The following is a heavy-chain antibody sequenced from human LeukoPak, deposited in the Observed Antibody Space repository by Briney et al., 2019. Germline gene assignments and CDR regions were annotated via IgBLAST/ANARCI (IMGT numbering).Heavy chain of an antibody. D-gene: IGHD3-22*01. J-gene: IGHJ1*01. CDR1: GFTFSSYW. V-gene: IGHV3-74*01. CDR2: IKSDGST. CDR3: ARAPSEIGGYYPEYFQH. Sequence: PGGSLRLSCAASGFTFSSYWMHWVRQAPGKGLVWVSRIKSDGSTNYADSVKGRFTISRDNAKNTVSLQMNSLRAEDTGVYYCARAPSEIGGYYPEYFQHWGQGTLVTVSS.